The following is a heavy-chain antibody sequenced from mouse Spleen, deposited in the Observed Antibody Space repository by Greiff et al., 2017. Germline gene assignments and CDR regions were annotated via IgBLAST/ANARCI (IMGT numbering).Heavy chain of an antibody. CDR3: ARIIEGYCDV. Sequence: VQLQQPGAGLVKPGASVKLSCKASGYTFTSYWMHWVPQSPGQGLEWIGMIHPNSGSTNYTEMFKRKATLTVDESSSTAYMQLSSLTSEDSAVYYCARIIEGYCDVWGAGTTVTVSS. CDR2: IHPNSGST. V-gene: IGHV1-64*01. D-gene: IGHD1-1*01. CDR1: GYTFTSYW. J-gene: IGHJ1*01.